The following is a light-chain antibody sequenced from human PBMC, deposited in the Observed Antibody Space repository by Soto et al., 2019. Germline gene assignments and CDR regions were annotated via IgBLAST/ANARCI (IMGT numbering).Light chain of an antibody. CDR1: QSVRNSY. CDR2: GAD. V-gene: IGKV3-20*01. CDR3: HQYGSSPRYT. Sequence: EIVLTQFPDTLSLSPGERATLSCRASQSVRNSYLAWYHHRPGQAPRLLIYGADSRATGIPDRFSGSGSDTDFTLTISRLEPEEFAVYYCHQYGSSPRYTFGQGTKLEI. J-gene: IGKJ2*01.